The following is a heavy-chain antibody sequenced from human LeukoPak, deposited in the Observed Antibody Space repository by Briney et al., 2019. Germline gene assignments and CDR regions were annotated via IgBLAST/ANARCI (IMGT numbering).Heavy chain of an antibody. CDR3: AKDINGYRYGLNWLDP. CDR2: IRYDGSNK. J-gene: IGHJ5*02. D-gene: IGHD5-18*01. Sequence: GGSLRLSCAASGFTFSSYGMHWVRQAPGKGLEWVAFIRYDGSNKYYADSVKGRFTISRDNSKNTLYLQMNSLRAEDTAVYYCAKDINGYRYGLNWLDPWGQGTLVTVSS. V-gene: IGHV3-30*02. CDR1: GFTFSSYG.